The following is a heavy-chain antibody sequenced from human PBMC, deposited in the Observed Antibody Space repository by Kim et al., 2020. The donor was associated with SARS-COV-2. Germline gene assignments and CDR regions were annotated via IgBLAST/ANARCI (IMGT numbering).Heavy chain of an antibody. Sequence: YYADSVKGRFTISRDNSKNSLYLQMNSLRTEDTALYYCAKERPIVAALDYWGQGTLVTVSS. D-gene: IGHD2-15*01. J-gene: IGHJ4*02. V-gene: IGHV3-43*01. CDR3: AKERPIVAALDY.